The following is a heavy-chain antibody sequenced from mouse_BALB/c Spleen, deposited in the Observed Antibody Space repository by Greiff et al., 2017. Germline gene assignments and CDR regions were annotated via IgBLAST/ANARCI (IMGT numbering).Heavy chain of an antibody. V-gene: IGHV5-6-3*01. Sequence: EVQVVESGGGLVQPGGSLKLSCAASGFTFSSYGMSWVRQTPDKRLELVATINSNGGSTYYPDSVKGRFTISRDNAKNTLYLQMSSLKSEDTAMYDCARGGQWYFDVWGAGTTVTVSS. CDR1: GFTFSSYG. CDR3: ARGGQWYFDV. CDR2: INSNGGST. J-gene: IGHJ1*01. D-gene: IGHD3-3*01.